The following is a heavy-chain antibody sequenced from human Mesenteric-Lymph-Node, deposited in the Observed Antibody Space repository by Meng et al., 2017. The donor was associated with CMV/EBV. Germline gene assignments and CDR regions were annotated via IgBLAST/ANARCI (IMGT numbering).Heavy chain of an antibody. J-gene: IGHJ4*02. D-gene: IGHD1-7*01. CDR3: ARDGGGTTYFDY. Sequence: TVSGGSINSGDYYWSWIRQRPGEGLEWIGYIYYSGSTFYNPSLKSRVTISLDTSKNQFSLKLTSVTAADTAVYYCARDGGGTTYFDYWGQGTLVTVSS. CDR2: IYYSGST. V-gene: IGHV4-31*03. CDR1: GGSINSGDYY.